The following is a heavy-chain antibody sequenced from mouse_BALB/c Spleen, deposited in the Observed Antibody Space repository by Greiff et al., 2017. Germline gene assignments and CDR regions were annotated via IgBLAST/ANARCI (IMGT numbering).Heavy chain of an antibody. CDR2: ISYSGST. CDR3: ARWGWLLRAFDY. Sequence: EVQLVESGPGLVKPSQSLSLTCTVTGYSITSDYAWNWIRQFPGNKLEWMGYISYSGSTSYNPSLKSRISITRDTSKNQFFLQLNSVTTEDTATYYCARWGWLLRAFDYWGQGTTLTVSS. D-gene: IGHD2-3*01. CDR1: GYSITSDYA. J-gene: IGHJ2*01. V-gene: IGHV3-2*02.